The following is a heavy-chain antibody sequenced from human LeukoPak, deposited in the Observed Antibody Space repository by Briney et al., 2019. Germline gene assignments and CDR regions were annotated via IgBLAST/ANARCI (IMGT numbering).Heavy chain of an antibody. CDR2: INHSGST. J-gene: IGHJ6*04. CDR3: ARRCSSTSCPTRTYGGMDV. D-gene: IGHD2-2*01. CDR1: GGSFSGYY. Sequence: SETLSLTCAVYGGSFSGYYWSWIRQPPGKGLEWIGEINHSGSTNYNPSLKSRVTISVDTSKNQFYLKLSSVTAADTAVYYCARRCSSTSCPTRTYGGMDVWGKGTTVTVSS. V-gene: IGHV4-34*01.